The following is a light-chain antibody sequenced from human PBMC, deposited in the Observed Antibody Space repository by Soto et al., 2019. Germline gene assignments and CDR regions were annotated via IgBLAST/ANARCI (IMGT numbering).Light chain of an antibody. V-gene: IGKV3-20*01. Sequence: EIVLTQSPGTLSLSPGERATLSCRASQSVTSTYLGWYQQKPGQAPRLLMYGVSVRATGIPDRFSGSGSGTDFTLTISRLEPEDFAVYYCQQYNNWWTFGQGTKVEIK. J-gene: IGKJ1*01. CDR2: GVS. CDR1: QSVTSTY. CDR3: QQYNNWWT.